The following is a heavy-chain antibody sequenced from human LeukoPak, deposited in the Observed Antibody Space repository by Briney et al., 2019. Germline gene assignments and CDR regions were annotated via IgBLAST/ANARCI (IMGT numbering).Heavy chain of an antibody. CDR3: ARGPSYFQH. CDR2: TYYRSKWYK. J-gene: IGHJ1*01. V-gene: IGHV6-1*01. CDR1: GDSVSSNSAT. Sequence: SQTPSLTCAISGDSVSSNSATWNWIRQSPSRGLEWLGRTYYRSKWYKYYAVSVKGRITINPDTSKNQFSLQLNSVTPEDTAVHYCARGPSYFQHWGQGTLVTVSS.